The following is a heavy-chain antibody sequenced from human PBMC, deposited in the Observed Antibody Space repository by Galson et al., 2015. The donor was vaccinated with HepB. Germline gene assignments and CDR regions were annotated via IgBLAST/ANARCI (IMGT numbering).Heavy chain of an antibody. CDR2: IDPSDSYT. CDR3: ARQVFLVGEDYYSCYYMDF. V-gene: IGHV5-10-1*01. D-gene: IGHD3-3*01. J-gene: IGHJ6*03. Sequence: QSGAEVKKPGESLRISCKGSGYSFTSYWISWVRQMPGKGLEWMGRIDPSDSYTNYSPSFQGHVTISADKSISTAYLQWSSLKASDTAMYYCARQVFLVGEDYYSCYYMDFWGKGTTVTVSS. CDR1: GYSFTSYW.